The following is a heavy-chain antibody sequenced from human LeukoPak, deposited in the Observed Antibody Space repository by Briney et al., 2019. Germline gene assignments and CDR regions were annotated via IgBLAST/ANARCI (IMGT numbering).Heavy chain of an antibody. D-gene: IGHD3-22*01. J-gene: IGHJ5*02. Sequence: SETLSLTCAVYGGSFSGYYWSWIRQPPGKGLEWIGEINHSGSTNYNPSLKSRVTISVDTSKNQFSLKLSSVTAADTAVYYCAVEGYYDSSGYYYMRFDPWGQGTLVTVSS. CDR2: INHSGST. CDR1: GGSFSGYY. V-gene: IGHV4-34*01. CDR3: AVEGYYDSSGYYYMRFDP.